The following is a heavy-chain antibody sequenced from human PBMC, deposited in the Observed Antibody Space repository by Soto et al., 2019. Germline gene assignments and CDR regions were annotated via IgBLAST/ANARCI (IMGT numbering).Heavy chain of an antibody. CDR2: IYYSGST. J-gene: IGHJ4*02. D-gene: IGHD5-18*01. CDR1: GGSISSGGYY. CDR3: ARAARGYSYFDY. V-gene: IGHV4-31*03. Sequence: SETLSLTCTVSGGSISSGGYYWSWIRQHPGKGLEWIGYIYYSGSTYYNPSLKSRVTISVDTSKNHFSLKLISVTAAVTAVYYCARAARGYSYFDYWGQGTLVTVSS.